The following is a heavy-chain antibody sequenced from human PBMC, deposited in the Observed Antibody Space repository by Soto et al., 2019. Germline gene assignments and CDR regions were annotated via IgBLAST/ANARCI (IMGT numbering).Heavy chain of an antibody. CDR1: GYPFGIND. CDR2: MNPNSGNT. V-gene: IGHV1-8*01. CDR3: ARMSTSGTLNWFDP. Sequence: VSVQVSCTASGYPFGINDICWVRQATGQGLEWMGWMNPNSGNTGYAQKFQGRVTMTRNTSMTTAYLELSSLRSDDTAIYYCARMSTSGTLNWFDPWVREPWSA. J-gene: IGHJ5*02.